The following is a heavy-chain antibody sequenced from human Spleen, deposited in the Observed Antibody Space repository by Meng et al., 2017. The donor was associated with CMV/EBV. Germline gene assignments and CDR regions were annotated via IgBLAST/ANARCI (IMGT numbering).Heavy chain of an antibody. Sequence: GESLKISCAASGFTFSSYAMSWVRQAPGKGLEWVSAISGSGGTINYADSVKGRFTISRDNAKNSLYLRMDSLRAEDTAVYYCATLNGYSFFFDYWGQGALVTVSS. V-gene: IGHV3-23*01. CDR1: GFTFSSYA. J-gene: IGHJ4*02. D-gene: IGHD5-18*01. CDR2: ISGSGGTI. CDR3: ATLNGYSFFFDY.